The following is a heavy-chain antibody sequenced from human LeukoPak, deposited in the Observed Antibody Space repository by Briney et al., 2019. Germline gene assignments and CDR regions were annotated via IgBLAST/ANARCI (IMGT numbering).Heavy chain of an antibody. D-gene: IGHD6-13*01. J-gene: IGHJ5*02. V-gene: IGHV4-59*01. Sequence: SETLSLTCTVSGGSISSYYWSWIRQPPGKGLEWIGYIYYSGSTNYNPSLNSRVTISVDTSKNQFSLKLSSVTAADTAVYYCARGGSSSWHQDNWFDPWGQGTLVTVSS. CDR1: GGSISSYY. CDR2: IYYSGST. CDR3: ARGGSSSWHQDNWFDP.